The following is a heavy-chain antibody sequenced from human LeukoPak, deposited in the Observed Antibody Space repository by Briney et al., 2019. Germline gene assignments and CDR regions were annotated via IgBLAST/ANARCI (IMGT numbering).Heavy chain of an antibody. CDR1: GGSFSSYY. Sequence: PSETLSLTCAVYGGSFSSYYWSWIRQPPGKGLEWIGYIYYSGSTNYNPSLKSRVTISVDTSKNQFSLKLSSVTAADTAVYYCAREGTAIADYFDYWGQGTLVTVSS. J-gene: IGHJ4*02. D-gene: IGHD5-18*01. V-gene: IGHV4-59*01. CDR2: IYYSGST. CDR3: AREGTAIADYFDY.